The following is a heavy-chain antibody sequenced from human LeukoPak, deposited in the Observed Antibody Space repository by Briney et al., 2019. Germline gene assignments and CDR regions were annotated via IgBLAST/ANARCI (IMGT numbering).Heavy chain of an antibody. CDR3: ARDRYYYDSSAYYEIDY. CDR1: GFIFSSYD. J-gene: IGHJ4*02. Sequence: GGSLRLSCAASGFIFSSYDMNWVRQAPGKGLEWVSYISSSGSTIYYVDSVKGRFTISRDNAKNSLFLQMISLRAEDTAVYYCARDRYYYDSSAYYEIDYWGQGTLVTVSS. CDR2: ISSSGSTI. V-gene: IGHV3-48*03. D-gene: IGHD3-22*01.